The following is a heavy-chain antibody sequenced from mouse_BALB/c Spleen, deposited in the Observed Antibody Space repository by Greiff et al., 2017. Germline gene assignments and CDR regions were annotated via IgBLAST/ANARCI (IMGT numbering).Heavy chain of an antibody. J-gene: IGHJ1*01. CDR2: ISTYYGDA. CDR1: GYTFTDYA. D-gene: IGHD2-4*01. V-gene: IGHV1S137*01. CDR3: ARSDDYDDWYFDV. Sequence: VQLQQSGAELVRPGVSVKISCKGSGYTFTDYAMHWVKQSHAKSLEWIGVISTYYGDASYNQKFKGKATMTVDKSSSTAYMELARLTSEDSAIYYCARSDDYDDWYFDVWGAGTTVTVSS.